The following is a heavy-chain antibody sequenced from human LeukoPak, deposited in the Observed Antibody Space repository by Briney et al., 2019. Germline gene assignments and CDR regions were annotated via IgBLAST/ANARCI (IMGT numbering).Heavy chain of an antibody. J-gene: IGHJ5*02. D-gene: IGHD2-2*01. CDR3: ASYCSSTSCYDWFDP. CDR1: GGSISSGGYY. Sequence: SQTLSHTCTVSGGSISSGGYYWSWIRQHPGKGLEWIGYIYYSGSTYYNPSLKSRVTISVDTSKNQFSLKLSSVTAADTAVYYCASYCSSTSCYDWFDPWGQGTLVTVYS. V-gene: IGHV4-31*03. CDR2: IYYSGST.